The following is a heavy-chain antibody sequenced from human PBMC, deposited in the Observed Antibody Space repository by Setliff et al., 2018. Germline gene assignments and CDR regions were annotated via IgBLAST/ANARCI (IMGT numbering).Heavy chain of an antibody. Sequence: SETMSLTCAVYGYSISSGNYWGWLRQPPGKGLEWIGSISHSGSAYYNPSLKSRVTISLAMSKNQFSMKLSSVTAADTAMYYCASHVLNRGNYPRPCDSWGQGTLVTVSS. CDR3: ASHVLNRGNYPRPCDS. CDR1: GYSISSGNY. CDR2: ISHSGSA. J-gene: IGHJ4*02. D-gene: IGHD1-26*01. V-gene: IGHV4-38-2*01.